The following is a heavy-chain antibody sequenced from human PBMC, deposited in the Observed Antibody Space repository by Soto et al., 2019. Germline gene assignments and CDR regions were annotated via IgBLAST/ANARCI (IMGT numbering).Heavy chain of an antibody. CDR3: AGGRGSTCYDY. D-gene: IGHD6-13*01. Sequence: EVQLLESGGGLVQPGGSLRLSCAASGFTFSTYAMSWVRQAPGKGLEWVSLISDSGGTTYYADSVKGRFTISRDNSKNTLYMQIDSLRAEDTGGYYCAGGRGSTCYDYWGQGNLVSVS. J-gene: IGHJ4*02. CDR1: GFTFSTYA. CDR2: ISDSGGTT. V-gene: IGHV3-23*01.